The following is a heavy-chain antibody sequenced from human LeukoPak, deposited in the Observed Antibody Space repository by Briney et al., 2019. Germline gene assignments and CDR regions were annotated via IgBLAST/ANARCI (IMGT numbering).Heavy chain of an antibody. D-gene: IGHD1-26*01. Sequence: GGSLRLSCAASGFTFSNNDMSWVRQAPGKGLEWVSAISDSGDNTNYGDSVKGRFTISRDNAKNRLFLQMNSLRVEDTAIYYCARRGSYFGGFDYWGQGTLVSVPS. CDR3: ARRGSYFGGFDY. V-gene: IGHV3-23*01. J-gene: IGHJ4*02. CDR1: GFTFSNND. CDR2: ISDSGDNT.